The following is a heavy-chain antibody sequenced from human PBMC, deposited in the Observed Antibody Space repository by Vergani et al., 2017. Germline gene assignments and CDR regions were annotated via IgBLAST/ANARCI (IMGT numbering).Heavy chain of an antibody. CDR2: IIPIFGTA. J-gene: IGHJ5*02. CDR1: GGTFSSYA. V-gene: IGHV1-69*18. Sequence: QVQLVQSGAEVKKPGSSVKVSCKASGGTFSSYAISWVRQAPGQGLEWMGRIIPIFGTANYAQKFQGRVTITADESTCTAYMELSRPRSEDTAVYYCAISVVLRFLEWLPREGWFDPWGQGTLVTVSS. CDR3: AISVVLRFLEWLPREGWFDP. D-gene: IGHD3-3*01.